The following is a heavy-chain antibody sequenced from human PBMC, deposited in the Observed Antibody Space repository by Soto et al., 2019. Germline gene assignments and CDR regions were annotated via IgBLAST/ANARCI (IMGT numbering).Heavy chain of an antibody. Sequence: SETLSLTCTVSGGSISSSSYYWGWIRQPPGKGLEWIGSIYYSGSTYYNPSLKSRVTISVDTSKNQFSLKLSSVTAADTAVYYCARHSGAHCSGGSCYSEGDSLFDSWGQGTLVTVSS. D-gene: IGHD2-15*01. CDR1: GGSISSSSYY. CDR3: ARHSGAHCSGGSCYSEGDSLFDS. CDR2: IYYSGST. J-gene: IGHJ5*01. V-gene: IGHV4-39*01.